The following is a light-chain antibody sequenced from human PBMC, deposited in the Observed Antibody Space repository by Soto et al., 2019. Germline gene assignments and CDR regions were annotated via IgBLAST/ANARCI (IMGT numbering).Light chain of an antibody. CDR2: DVN. CDR1: SSDIGAYNY. CDR3: SSFAGGAHLV. J-gene: IGLJ2*01. V-gene: IGLV2-8*01. Sequence: QSALAQPPSASGSPGQSVTISCTGSSSDIGAYNYVYWYQQYPGKAPKLIIYDVNHRPSGVPDRFSGSKSGNTASLTVSGPQAEEESVYYFSSFAGGAHLVFGGGTKLTVL.